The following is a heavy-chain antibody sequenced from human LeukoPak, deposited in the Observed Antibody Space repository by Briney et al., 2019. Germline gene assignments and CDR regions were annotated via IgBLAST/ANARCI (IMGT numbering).Heavy chain of an antibody. V-gene: IGHV1-18*01. J-gene: IGHJ5*02. CDR3: ARHIVAVTARFRFDP. CDR1: GYTFTSYG. CDR2: ISAYNGNT. Sequence: GASVKVSCKASGYTFTSYGISWVRQAPGQGLEWMGWISAYNGNTNYAQKLQGRVTMTTDTSTSTAYMELRSLRSDDTAVYYCARHIVAVTARFRFDPWGQGTLVTVSS. D-gene: IGHD2-21*02.